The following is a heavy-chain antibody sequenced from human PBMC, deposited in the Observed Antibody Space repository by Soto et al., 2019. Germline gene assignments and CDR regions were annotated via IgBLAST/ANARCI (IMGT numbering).Heavy chain of an antibody. J-gene: IGHJ4*02. Sequence: EVQLVESGGGLIQPGGSLRLSCAVSGFTVSNNYMSWVRQAPGKGLEGVSVIYSGGYTAYGDSVKGRFTISRDNSKTPLSLQMKSRSAGGRAVFSGATGGGGGGYWGQGTLVTVSS. CDR2: IYSGGYT. CDR3: ATGGGGGGY. V-gene: IGHV3-53*01. CDR1: GFTVSNNY. D-gene: IGHD3-16*01.